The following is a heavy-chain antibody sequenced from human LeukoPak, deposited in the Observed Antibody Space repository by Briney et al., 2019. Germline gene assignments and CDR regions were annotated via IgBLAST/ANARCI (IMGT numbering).Heavy chain of an antibody. V-gene: IGHV4-34*01. Sequence: PSETLSLTCAVYGGSFSGYYWSWIRQPPGKGLEWIGEINHSGSTNYNPSLKSRVTISVDTSKSQFSLKLSSVTAADTAVYYCARTSMVRGVLYYYYMDVWGKGTTVTVSS. CDR3: ARTSMVRGVLYYYYMDV. CDR1: GGSFSGYY. J-gene: IGHJ6*03. D-gene: IGHD3-10*01. CDR2: INHSGST.